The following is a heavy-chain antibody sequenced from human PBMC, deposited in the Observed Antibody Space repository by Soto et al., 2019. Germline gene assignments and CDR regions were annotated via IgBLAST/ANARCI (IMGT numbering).Heavy chain of an antibody. CDR2: IKSKTDGGTT. CDR1: GFTFSNAW. Sequence: GGSLRLSCAASGFTFSNAWMSWVRQAPGKGLEWVGRIKSKTDGGTTDYAAPVKGRFTISRDDSKNTLYLQMNSLKTEDTAVYYCTTDTPTVTTDWFAPWGQGTLVTVSS. D-gene: IGHD4-4*01. V-gene: IGHV3-15*01. CDR3: TTDTPTVTTDWFAP. J-gene: IGHJ5*02.